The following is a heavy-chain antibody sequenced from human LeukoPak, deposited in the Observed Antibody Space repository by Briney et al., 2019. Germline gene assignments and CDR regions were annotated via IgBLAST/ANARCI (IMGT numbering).Heavy chain of an antibody. CDR1: GSTFSSYA. V-gene: IGHV1-69*01. D-gene: IGHD3-10*01. CDR3: ASPITMVRGPTPLYYGMDV. CDR2: IIPIFGTA. J-gene: IGHJ6*04. Sequence: SKKVSCKASGSTFSSYAISWVRQAPGQGLEWMGGIIPIFGTANYAQKFQGRVTITADESTSTAYMELSSLRSEDTAVYYCASPITMVRGPTPLYYGMDVWGKGTTVTVSS.